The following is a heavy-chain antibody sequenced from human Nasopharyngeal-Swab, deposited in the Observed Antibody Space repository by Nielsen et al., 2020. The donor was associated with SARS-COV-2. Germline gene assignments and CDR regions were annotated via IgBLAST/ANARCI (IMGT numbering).Heavy chain of an antibody. D-gene: IGHD3-16*01. V-gene: IGHV1-18*04. CDR2: ISASNGQT. Sequence: ASVTVSCKTSGYTFTTYGITWVRQAPGRGFEWMGWISASNGQTRYAQKFQDRVTMTRDASTSTIYMELGSLRPDDTAIYFCARDVAGQRWVFDPWGQGTLVTVSS. J-gene: IGHJ5*02. CDR1: GYTFTTYG. CDR3: ARDVAGQRWVFDP.